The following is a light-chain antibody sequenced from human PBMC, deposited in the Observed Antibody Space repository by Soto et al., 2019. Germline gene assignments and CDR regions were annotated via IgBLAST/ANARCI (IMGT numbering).Light chain of an antibody. V-gene: IGLV2-14*01. J-gene: IGLJ1*01. Sequence: QSALTQPASVSGSPGQSITISCTGISSDGDDYKDVSWYQQHPGKAPKLMIYEVTYPPSGVSNRFSGSKSGNTASLTISGLQAEDEADYYCSSYTSTSTVFGTGTKVTVL. CDR3: SSYTSTSTV. CDR1: SSDGDDYKD. CDR2: EVT.